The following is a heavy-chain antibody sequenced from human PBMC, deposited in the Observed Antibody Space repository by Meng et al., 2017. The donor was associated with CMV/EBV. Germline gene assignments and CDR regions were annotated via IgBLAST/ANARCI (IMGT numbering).Heavy chain of an antibody. D-gene: IGHD2-2*01. CDR1: GGSISSYY. J-gene: IGHJ5*02. V-gene: IGHV4-4*07. CDR2: IYTSGST. Sequence: QVQLQGSGPGLVKPSETLPLTCTVSGGSISSYYWSWIRQPAGKGLEWIGRIYTSGSTNYNPSLKSRVTMSVDTSKNQFSLKLSSVTAADTAVYYCARDLMNCSSTSCANWFDPWGQGTLVTVSS. CDR3: ARDLMNCSSTSCANWFDP.